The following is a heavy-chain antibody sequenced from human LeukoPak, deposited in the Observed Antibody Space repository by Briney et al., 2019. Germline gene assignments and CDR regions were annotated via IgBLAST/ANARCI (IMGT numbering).Heavy chain of an antibody. D-gene: IGHD6-13*01. Sequence: GGSLRLSCAASGFTLSSYWMHWVRQVPGKGLEWVSSISSSSSYIYYADSVKGRFTISRDNAKNSLYLQMNSLRAEDTAVYYCARDWRDVYSSSWYGYYYYMDVWGKGTTVTVSS. J-gene: IGHJ6*03. V-gene: IGHV3-21*01. CDR2: ISSSSSYI. CDR1: GFTLSSYW. CDR3: ARDWRDVYSSSWYGYYYYMDV.